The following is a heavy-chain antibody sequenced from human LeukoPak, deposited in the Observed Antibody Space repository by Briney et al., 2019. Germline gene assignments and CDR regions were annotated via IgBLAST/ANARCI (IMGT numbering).Heavy chain of an antibody. CDR1: GGSISSYY. D-gene: IGHD3-3*01. CDR3: ARGRYDFWSGYSIYYFDY. J-gene: IGHJ4*02. V-gene: IGHV4-34*01. Sequence: PSETLSLTCTVSGGSISSYYWSWIRQPPGKGLEWIGEINHSGSTNYNPSLKSRVTISVDTSKNQFSLKLSSVTAADTAVYYCARGRYDFWSGYSIYYFDYWGQGTLVTVSS. CDR2: INHSGST.